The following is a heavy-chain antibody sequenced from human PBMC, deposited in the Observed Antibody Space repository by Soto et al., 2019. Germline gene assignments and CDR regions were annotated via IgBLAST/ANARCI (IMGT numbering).Heavy chain of an antibody. Sequence: ASVKVSCKTSGDIFSGYSISWVRQAPGQGLEWMGGFIPIFGITNYAQRFHGRVTITADKSTSTVYMELYSLKSEDTAVYYCAKELHSSRGWSQVMSWGQGTLVNVSS. D-gene: IGHD6-19*01. CDR1: GDIFSGYS. J-gene: IGHJ5*02. CDR3: AKELHSSRGWSQVMS. V-gene: IGHV1-69*10. CDR2: FIPIFGIT.